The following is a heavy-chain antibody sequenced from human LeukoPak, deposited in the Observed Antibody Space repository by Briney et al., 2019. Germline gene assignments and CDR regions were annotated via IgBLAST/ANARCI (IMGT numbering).Heavy chain of an antibody. CDR3: AKADSSGYHYFDQ. J-gene: IGHJ4*02. D-gene: IGHD3-22*01. CDR1: GFTFSNAW. CDR2: ICGSGGDT. V-gene: IGHV3-23*01. Sequence: GGSLRLSCAASGFTFSNAWMSWVRQAPGKGVEWGSLICGSGGDTNYVDSVKGRITISRDNSKNTLYLQMNSLRAEDTAVYYCAKADSSGYHYFDQWGQGTLVTVSS.